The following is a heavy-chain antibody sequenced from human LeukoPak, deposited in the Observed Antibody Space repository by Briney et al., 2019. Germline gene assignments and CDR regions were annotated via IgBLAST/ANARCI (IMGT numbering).Heavy chain of an antibody. J-gene: IGHJ4*02. Sequence: GGSLRLSCAASGFIFSSYAMSWVRQAPGKGLEWVSVISNNDGATYYADSVNGRFTLSRDNSKNTVYLQMNSLRAEDTAVYYCAKVGSSSWLHYFDYWGQGSLVTVSS. V-gene: IGHV3-23*01. D-gene: IGHD6-13*01. CDR2: ISNNDGAT. CDR1: GFIFSSYA. CDR3: AKVGSSSWLHYFDY.